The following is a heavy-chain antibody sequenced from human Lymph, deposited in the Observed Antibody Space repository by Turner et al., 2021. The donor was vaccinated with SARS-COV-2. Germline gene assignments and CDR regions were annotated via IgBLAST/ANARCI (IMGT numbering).Heavy chain of an antibody. CDR3: ATLKSNWKILTGRYYFDF. V-gene: IGHV1-24*01. D-gene: IGHD1-1*01. J-gene: IGHJ4*02. CDR2: FDPEDGET. CDR1: GYTLTELS. Sequence: QVQLVQSGAEVKKRGASVKASGKVSGYTLTELSIHWVRQAPGKGLEWMGGFDPEDGETIYAQKFQGRVTMTEDTSTDTAYMELSSLRSEDTAVYYCATLKSNWKILTGRYYFDFWGQGTLVTVSS.